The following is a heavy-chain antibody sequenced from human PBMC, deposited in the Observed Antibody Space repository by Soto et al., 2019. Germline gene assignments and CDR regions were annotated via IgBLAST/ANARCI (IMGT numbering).Heavy chain of an antibody. CDR3: VKEIGDSNDYPLDY. V-gene: IGHV3-30*18. CDR2: ISNDGSST. CDR1: GFTFSSLG. J-gene: IGHJ4*02. Sequence: QVQLVESGGGVVQPGRSLRLSCAASGFTFSSLGMHWVRQAPGKGLEWVAIISNDGSSTYYADSVKGRFTISRDNSKNTLDLQLNTLRTEDTAISYCVKEIGDSNDYPLDYWGQGTLVTVSS. D-gene: IGHD3-16*01.